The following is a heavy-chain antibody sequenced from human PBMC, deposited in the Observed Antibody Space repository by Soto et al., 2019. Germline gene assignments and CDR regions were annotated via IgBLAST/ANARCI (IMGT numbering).Heavy chain of an antibody. Sequence: PGGSLRLSCTASGFTFSSYSMNWVRQAPGKGLEWVSYISSSSSTIYYADSVKGRFTISRDNAKNSLYLQMNSLRDEDTAVYYSAREGVGYYDSSDDAFDIWGQGTMVTVSS. CDR2: ISSSSSTI. CDR3: AREGVGYYDSSDDAFDI. J-gene: IGHJ3*02. V-gene: IGHV3-48*02. D-gene: IGHD3-22*01. CDR1: GFTFSSYS.